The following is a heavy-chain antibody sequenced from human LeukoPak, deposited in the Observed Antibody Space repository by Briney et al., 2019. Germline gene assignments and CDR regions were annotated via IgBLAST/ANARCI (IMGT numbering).Heavy chain of an antibody. V-gene: IGHV1-69*04. CDR1: GGTSSSYA. D-gene: IGHD3-9*01. CDR2: ITPILGIT. J-gene: IGHJ4*02. Sequence: SVKVSCKASGGTSSSYAISWVRQAPGQGLEWMGRITPILGITNYAQKFQGRVTITADKSTSTAYMELYSLRSEDTAVYYCARGTFRDYFNSHLHYWGQGTLVSVSS. CDR3: ARGTFRDYFNSHLHY.